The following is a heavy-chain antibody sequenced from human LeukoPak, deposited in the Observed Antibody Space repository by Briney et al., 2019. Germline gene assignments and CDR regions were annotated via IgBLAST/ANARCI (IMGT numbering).Heavy chain of an antibody. V-gene: IGHV4-39*01. Sequence: PSETLSLTCTVSGGSISGSNYYWCWIRQPPGMGLEWIGSIYYSGRTYYNPSLKSRVTISVDTSKNQFSLRLSSVTAADTAVYYCARHEEEDGYNAKTFHHWGQGTLVTVSS. CDR3: ARHEEEDGYNAKTFHH. CDR2: IYYSGRT. D-gene: IGHD5-24*01. CDR1: GGSISGSNYY. J-gene: IGHJ4*02.